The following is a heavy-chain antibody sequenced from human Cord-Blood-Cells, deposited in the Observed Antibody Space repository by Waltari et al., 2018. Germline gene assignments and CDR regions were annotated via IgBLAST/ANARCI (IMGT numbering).Heavy chain of an antibody. CDR3: ARGAVYSGYDVDGYNPDY. V-gene: IGHV1-2*02. D-gene: IGHD5-12*01. Sequence: QVQLVQSGAEVKKPGASVKVSCKASGYTFTGYYMHWVRQAPGQGLEWMGWINPNSVGTNYAQKFQGRVTRTRDTSISTAYMELSRLRSDDTAVYYCARGAVYSGYDVDGYNPDYWGQGTLVTVSS. CDR2: INPNSVGT. J-gene: IGHJ4*02. CDR1: GYTFTGYY.